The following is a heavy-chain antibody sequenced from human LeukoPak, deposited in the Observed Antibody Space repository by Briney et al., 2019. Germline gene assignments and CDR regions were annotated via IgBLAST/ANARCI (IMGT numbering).Heavy chain of an antibody. J-gene: IGHJ3*02. D-gene: IGHD3-22*01. CDR3: AKTYYYDSKGSPPAFEI. Sequence: GGSLRLSCAASGFTFSSYWMHWVRQAPGKGLVWVSRINTDGSSTSYADSVKGRFTISRDNAKNTLYLQMNSLRAEDTAVYYFAKTYYYDSKGSPPAFEILGQGTKVTLSS. CDR2: INTDGSST. V-gene: IGHV3-74*01. CDR1: GFTFSSYW.